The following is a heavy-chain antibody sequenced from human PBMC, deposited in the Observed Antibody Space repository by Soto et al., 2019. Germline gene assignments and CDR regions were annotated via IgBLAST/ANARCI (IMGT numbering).Heavy chain of an antibody. J-gene: IGHJ4*02. CDR2: ITDDGDDT. D-gene: IGHD2-2*01. V-gene: IGHV3-23*01. Sequence: EVQLLESGGGLVQPGGSLRLSCVASGFTFSSYAMSWVRQAPGKGLEWVSAITDDGDDTYYADSVKGRFTISRDNPKNSLSLQMNSLRAEETAVYYCARSPPRYCSRTTCPFDYWGQGTLVTVSS. CDR3: ARSPPRYCSRTTCPFDY. CDR1: GFTFSSYA.